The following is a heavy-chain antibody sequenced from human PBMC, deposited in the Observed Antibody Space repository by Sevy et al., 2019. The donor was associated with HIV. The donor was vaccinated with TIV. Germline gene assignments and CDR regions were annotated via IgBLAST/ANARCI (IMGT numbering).Heavy chain of an antibody. Sequence: ASVKVSCKASGGTFSSYAISWVRQAPGQGLEWMGGIIPIFGTANYAQKFQGRVTITADESTSTAYMELSSLRSEDTAGYYCARDPPYGGKNYYYGMDVWGQGTTVTVSS. CDR1: GGTFSSYA. D-gene: IGHD2-15*01. J-gene: IGHJ6*02. CDR2: IIPIFGTA. V-gene: IGHV1-69*13. CDR3: ARDPPYGGKNYYYGMDV.